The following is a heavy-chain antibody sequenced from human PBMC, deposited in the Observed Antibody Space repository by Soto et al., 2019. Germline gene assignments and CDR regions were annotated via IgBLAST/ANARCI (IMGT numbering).Heavy chain of an antibody. Sequence: PGRPLRLSCAAAGCTFIRYWRHWVRQGPGKGLVWVSRINSDGSRISYADSVKGRFTISRDNAKNTLYLQMNSLRAEDTAVYYGARVYYGENCVDGHFDSRGQGTRFT. J-gene: IGHJ4*02. CDR2: INSDGSRI. V-gene: IGHV3-74*01. CDR3: ARVYYGENCVDGHFDS. CDR1: GCTFIRYW. D-gene: IGHD3-16*01.